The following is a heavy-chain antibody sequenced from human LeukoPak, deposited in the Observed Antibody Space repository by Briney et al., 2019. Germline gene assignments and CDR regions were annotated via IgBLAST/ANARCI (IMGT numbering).Heavy chain of an antibody. CDR3: AKDRERIQLYDAFDI. CDR1: GFTFSSYA. V-gene: IGHV3-23*01. CDR2: ISGSGGST. J-gene: IGHJ3*02. D-gene: IGHD5-18*01. Sequence: GGSLRLSCAASGFTFSSYAMTWVRQAPGKGLEWFSGISGSGGSTYYADSVKGRFTISRDNSKNTVYLQMNSLRAEDTAVYYCAKDRERIQLYDAFDIWGQGTMVTVSS.